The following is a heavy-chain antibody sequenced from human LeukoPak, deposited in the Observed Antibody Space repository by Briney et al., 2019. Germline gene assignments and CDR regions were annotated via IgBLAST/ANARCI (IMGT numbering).Heavy chain of an antibody. CDR2: ISGSGGST. CDR3: AKLPTVTIFFDY. Sequence: GGSLRLSCAASGFTFSSYWMSWVRQAPGKGLEWVSAISGSGGSTYYADSVKGRFTISRDNSKNTLYLQMNSLRAEDTAVYYCAKLPTVTIFFDYWGQGTLVTVSS. D-gene: IGHD4-17*01. V-gene: IGHV3-23*01. CDR1: GFTFSSYW. J-gene: IGHJ4*02.